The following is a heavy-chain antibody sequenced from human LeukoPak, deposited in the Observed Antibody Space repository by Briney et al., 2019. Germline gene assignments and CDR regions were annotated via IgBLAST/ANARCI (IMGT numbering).Heavy chain of an antibody. CDR1: GGSISSSSYY. J-gene: IGHJ6*04. Sequence: KPSETLSLTCTVSGGSISSSSYYWGWIRQPPGKGLEWIGSIYYSGSTYYNPSLKSRVTISVDTSKNQFSLKLSSVTAADTAVYYCARGVVRGGEIQYMDVWGKGTTVTVSS. V-gene: IGHV4-39*07. D-gene: IGHD3-10*01. CDR2: IYYSGST. CDR3: ARGVVRGGEIQYMDV.